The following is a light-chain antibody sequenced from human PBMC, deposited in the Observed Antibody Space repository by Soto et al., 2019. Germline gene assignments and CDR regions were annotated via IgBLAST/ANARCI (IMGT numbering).Light chain of an antibody. CDR1: KNDIGVYDF. CDR3: KSYAGSNTYG. V-gene: IGLV2-8*01. CDR2: EVV. J-gene: IGLJ1*01. Sequence: QSALSQPPSQSGSPGQTGTITCTGTKNDIGVYDFDSWYQHHPSKARELVSYEVVQRPSGVADRFSGSRSGNTAYLTHSRHQAPDEADYVCKSYAGSNTYGFGSG.